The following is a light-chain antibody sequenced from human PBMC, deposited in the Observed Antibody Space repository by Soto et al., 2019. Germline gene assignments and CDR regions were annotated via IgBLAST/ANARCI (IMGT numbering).Light chain of an antibody. CDR2: YIS. J-gene: IGKJ5*01. Sequence: EIVLTQSPATLSLSPGERATLSCRASQSVSSYLAWYQQKPGQAPRLLIYYISTRATGIPARFSGSGSGTEFTLTISSLQSEDFAVYYCQQYNNWPAITFGQGTRLEIK. CDR3: QQYNNWPAIT. CDR1: QSVSSY. V-gene: IGKV3D-15*01.